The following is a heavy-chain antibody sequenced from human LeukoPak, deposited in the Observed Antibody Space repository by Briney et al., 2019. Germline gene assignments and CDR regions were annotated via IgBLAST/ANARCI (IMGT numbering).Heavy chain of an antibody. CDR3: ARTPPGYYYDSSGYPGD. D-gene: IGHD3-22*01. J-gene: IGHJ4*02. V-gene: IGHV4-39*07. Sequence: PSETLSLTCTVSGGSISSSSYYWGWIRQPPGKGLEWIGSIYHSGSTYYNPSLKSRVTMSVDTSKNQFSLKLSSVTAADTAVYYCARTPPGYYYDSSGYPGDWGQGTLVTVSS. CDR2: IYHSGST. CDR1: GGSISSSSYY.